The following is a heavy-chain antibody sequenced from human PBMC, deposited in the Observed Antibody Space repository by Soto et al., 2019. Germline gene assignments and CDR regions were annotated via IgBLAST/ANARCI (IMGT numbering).Heavy chain of an antibody. J-gene: IGHJ4*02. D-gene: IGHD3-16*01. CDR2: INWKSDI. Sequence: GGSLRLSCAVSGFTFDDNAMHWVRQAPEKGLEWVSGINWKSDIGYADSVEGRFTISRDNAENSLYLQMNSLRAEDTALYYCAISQDRGGRTTFIYWGQGTQVTVSS. V-gene: IGHV3-9*01. CDR3: AISQDRGGRTTFIY. CDR1: GFTFDDNA.